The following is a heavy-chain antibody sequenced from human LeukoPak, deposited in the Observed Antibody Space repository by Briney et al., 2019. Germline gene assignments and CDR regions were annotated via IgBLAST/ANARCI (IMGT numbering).Heavy chain of an antibody. CDR3: ATSDYCGSGSYYLGVFDY. Sequence: SVKVSCKASGGTFSSYAISWVRQAPGQGLEWMGRIIPIFGTANYAQKFQGRVTITTDESTSTAYMELSSLRSEDTAVYYCATSDYCGSGSYYLGVFDYWGQGTLVTVSS. CDR2: IIPIFGTA. J-gene: IGHJ4*02. V-gene: IGHV1-69*05. D-gene: IGHD3-10*01. CDR1: GGTFSSYA.